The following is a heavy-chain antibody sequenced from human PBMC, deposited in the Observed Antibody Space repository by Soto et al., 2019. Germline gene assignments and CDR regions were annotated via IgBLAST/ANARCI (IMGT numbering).Heavy chain of an antibody. CDR2: ISYDGSNK. Sequence: QVQLVESGGGVVQPGRSLRLSCAASGFTFSSYGMHWVRQAPGKGLEWVAVISYDGSNKYYADSVKGRFTISRDNSKNTFNKQKNGGRAGDTVVYSCAKGYGGPTEGGQEPLFT. V-gene: IGHV3-30*18. D-gene: IGHD3-16*01. CDR1: GFTFSSYG. J-gene: IGHJ4*02. CDR3: AKGYGGPTE.